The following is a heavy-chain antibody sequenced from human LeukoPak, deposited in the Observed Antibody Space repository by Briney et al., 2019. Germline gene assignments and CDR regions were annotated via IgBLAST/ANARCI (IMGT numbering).Heavy chain of an antibody. Sequence: SETPSLTCTVSGGSISSYYWSWIRQPPGKGQEWIGYIYYSGSTNYNPTLKSRVTISVDTSKNQFSLKLSSVTTADTAVYYCARDGYSSSWYYFDYWGQGTLVTVSS. D-gene: IGHD6-13*01. CDR1: GGSISSYY. CDR2: IYYSGST. J-gene: IGHJ4*02. CDR3: ARDGYSSSWYYFDY. V-gene: IGHV4-59*01.